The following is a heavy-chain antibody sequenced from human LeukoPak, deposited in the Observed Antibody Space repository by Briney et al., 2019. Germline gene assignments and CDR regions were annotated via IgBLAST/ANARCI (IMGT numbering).Heavy chain of an antibody. CDR2: IYTSGST. CDR1: GGSISSYY. Sequence: SETLSLTCTVSGGSISSYYWSWIRQPAGKGLEWIGRIYTSGSTNYNPSLKSRVTISVDTSKNQFSLKLSSVTAADTAVYYCARETASRGYSGRLSFDYWGQGTLVTVSS. V-gene: IGHV4-4*07. CDR3: ARETASRGYSGRLSFDY. J-gene: IGHJ4*02. D-gene: IGHD3-22*01.